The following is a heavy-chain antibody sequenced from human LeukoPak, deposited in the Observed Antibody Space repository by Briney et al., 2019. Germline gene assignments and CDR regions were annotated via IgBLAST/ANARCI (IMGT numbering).Heavy chain of an antibody. CDR2: IYPGDSDT. V-gene: IGHV5-51*01. CDR1: GYSFTSYW. J-gene: IGHJ5*02. Sequence: GESLKISCKGSGYSFTSYWIGWVRQMPGKGLEWMGIIYPGDSDTRYSPSFQGQVTISADKSISTAYLQWSSLKASDTAMYYCARAIVVVPAAIVEVAAADYNWFDPWGQGTLVTVSS. D-gene: IGHD2-2*02. CDR3: ARAIVVVPAAIVEVAAADYNWFDP.